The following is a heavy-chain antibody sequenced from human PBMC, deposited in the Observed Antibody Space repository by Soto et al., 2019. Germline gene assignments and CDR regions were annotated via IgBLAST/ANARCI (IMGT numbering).Heavy chain of an antibody. D-gene: IGHD6-13*01. Sequence: PSETLSLTCSVSGGSISSYYWSWIRQPAGKGLEWIGRISTTETTNYNPSLKSRVSMSLDTSKSQVSLKLSSVTAADAAVYYCAGNIAAAGRRYYGMDVWGKGTTVTVSS. CDR2: ISTTETT. CDR1: GGSISSYY. J-gene: IGHJ6*01. CDR3: AGNIAAAGRRYYGMDV. V-gene: IGHV4-4*07.